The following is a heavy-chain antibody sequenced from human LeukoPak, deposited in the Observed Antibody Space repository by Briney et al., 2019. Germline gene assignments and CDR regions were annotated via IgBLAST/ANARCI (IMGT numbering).Heavy chain of an antibody. J-gene: IGHJ6*02. CDR1: GFTFSSYS. V-gene: IGHV3-21*01. CDR3: ARAPLDCSSTCCYYYYGMDV. Sequence: GGSLRLSCAASGFTFSSYSMNWVRQAPGKGLEWVSSISSSSSYIYYADSVKGRFTISRDNAKNSLYLQMNSLRAEDTAVYYCARAPLDCSSTCCYYYYGMDVWGQGTTVTVSS. CDR2: ISSSSSYI. D-gene: IGHD2-2*01.